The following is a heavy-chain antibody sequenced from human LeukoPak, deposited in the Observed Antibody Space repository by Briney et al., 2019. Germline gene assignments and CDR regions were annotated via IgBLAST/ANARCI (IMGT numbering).Heavy chain of an antibody. Sequence: GASVEVSCKASGYTFTSYYMHWVRQAPGQGLEWMGIINPSGGSTSYAQKFQGRVTMTRDTSTSTVYMGLSSLRSEDTAAYYCARPMYSSGNFDNWGQGTLVTVSS. CDR2: INPSGGST. D-gene: IGHD6-25*01. V-gene: IGHV1-46*01. CDR3: ARPMYSSGNFDN. J-gene: IGHJ4*02. CDR1: GYTFTSYY.